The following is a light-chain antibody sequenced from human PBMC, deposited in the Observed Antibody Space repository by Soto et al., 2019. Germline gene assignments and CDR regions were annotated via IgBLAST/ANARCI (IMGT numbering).Light chain of an antibody. CDR1: QTVRDTY. Sequence: ETVLTQSPVTLSLSPGERATLSCRASQTVRDTYLAWYQQKPGQAPSLLIYDISSRATGIPDRFSGSGSGTDFALTITSLQSEDFAVYYCHQYNGWPRTFGQGTKVDIK. J-gene: IGKJ1*01. CDR3: HQYNGWPRT. CDR2: DIS. V-gene: IGKV3-20*01.